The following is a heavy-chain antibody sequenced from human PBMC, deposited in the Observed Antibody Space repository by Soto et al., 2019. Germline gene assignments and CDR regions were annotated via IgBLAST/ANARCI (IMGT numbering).Heavy chain of an antibody. CDR2: IYNNGRT. Sequence: PSETLSLTCTVSGGSISSSSWSWIRQPPGRGLEWIGYIYNNGRTDYNPSLKSRVTISVDTSKNHFSLKLSSVTPADTAVYYCARARFCTSTSCYPYFDFWGQGTLVTVSS. D-gene: IGHD2-2*01. CDR3: ARARFCTSTSCYPYFDF. V-gene: IGHV4-59*01. J-gene: IGHJ4*02. CDR1: GGSISSSS.